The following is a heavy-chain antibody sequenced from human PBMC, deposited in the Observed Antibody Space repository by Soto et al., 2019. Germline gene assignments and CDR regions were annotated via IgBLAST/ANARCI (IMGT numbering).Heavy chain of an antibody. CDR3: ARVDGSSWAPFYYYYGMDV. CDR1: GYTFTSYG. Sequence: ASVKVSCKASGYTFTSYGISWVRQAPGQGLECMGWFSAYNGNTNYAQKLQGRVTMTTDTSTSTAYMELRSLSSDDTAVYYCARVDGSSWAPFYYYYGMDVWGQGTTVTVSS. J-gene: IGHJ6*02. CDR2: FSAYNGNT. V-gene: IGHV1-18*01. D-gene: IGHD6-13*01.